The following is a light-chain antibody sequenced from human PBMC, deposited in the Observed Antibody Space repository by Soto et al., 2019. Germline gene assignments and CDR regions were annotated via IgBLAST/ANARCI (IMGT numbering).Light chain of an antibody. CDR1: SSDVGGYNY. CDR3: SSYTSSSTRS. V-gene: IGLV2-14*01. J-gene: IGLJ1*01. Sequence: QSVLTQPASVSGSPGQSITISCTGTSSDVGGYNYVSWYQQHPGKAPKRMIYDVSNRPSGVSNRFSGSKSGNTASLSISGLQAEDEADYYCSSYTSSSTRSFGTGTKVTV. CDR2: DVS.